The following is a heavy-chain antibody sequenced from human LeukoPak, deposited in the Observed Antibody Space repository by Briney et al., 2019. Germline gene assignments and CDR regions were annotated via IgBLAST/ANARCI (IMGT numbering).Heavy chain of an antibody. D-gene: IGHD3-10*01. J-gene: IGHJ6*03. V-gene: IGHV3-7*01. CDR1: GFTFSSYW. Sequence: GGSLRLSCAASGFTFSSYWMSWVRQAPGKGLEWVANIKQDGTEKYYVDSVKGRFTISRDNAKNSLYLQMNSLRAEDTAEYYCARAGIYVYYYYMDVWGKGTTVTISS. CDR3: ARAGIYVYYYYMDV. CDR2: IKQDGTEK.